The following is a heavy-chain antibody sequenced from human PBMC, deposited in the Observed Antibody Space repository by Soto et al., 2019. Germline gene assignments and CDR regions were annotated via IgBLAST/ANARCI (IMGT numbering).Heavy chain of an antibody. D-gene: IGHD1-1*01. J-gene: IGHJ4*02. V-gene: IGHV1-18*01. CDR3: ARRRYGDY. CDR1: GYAFTTYG. Sequence: QVHLVQSGAEVKKPGASVKVSCKGSGYAFTTYGITWVRQAPGQGLEWMGWISAHNGNTNYAQKLQGRVTVTRDTSTSTAYMELRSLRSDDTAVYYGARRRYGDYWGQGALVTVSS. CDR2: ISAHNGNT.